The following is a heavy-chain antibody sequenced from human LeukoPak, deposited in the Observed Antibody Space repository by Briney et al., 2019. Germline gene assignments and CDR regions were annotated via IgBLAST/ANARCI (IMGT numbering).Heavy chain of an antibody. CDR3: ARDPFARDGYNPGHEAVAFDI. V-gene: IGHV4-39*07. D-gene: IGHD5-24*01. CDR2: IYYSGST. J-gene: IGHJ3*02. Sequence: SETLSLTCTVSGGSISSSSYYWGWIRQPPGKGLEWIGSIYYSGSTYYNPSLKSRVTISVDTSKNQLSLKLSSVTAADTAVYYCARDPFARDGYNPGHEAVAFDIWGQGTMVTVSS. CDR1: GGSISSSSYY.